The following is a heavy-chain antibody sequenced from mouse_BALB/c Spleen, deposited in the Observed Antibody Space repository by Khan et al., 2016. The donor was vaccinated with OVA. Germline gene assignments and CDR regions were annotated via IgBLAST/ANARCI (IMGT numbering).Heavy chain of an antibody. J-gene: IGHJ3*01. CDR2: IDPPNDDS. Sequence: VQLKESGAELVKPGASVKLSCSASGFNIKDTYIHWMKQRPEQGLEWIGRIDPPNDDSKYGPKFQAKATLTADTSSNTAYLQLSSLTSEDTVVYYCATLCGNPVVFWGQGTMVSVSA. CDR3: ATLCGNPVVF. D-gene: IGHD2-1*01. CDR1: GFNIKDTY. V-gene: IGHV14-3*02.